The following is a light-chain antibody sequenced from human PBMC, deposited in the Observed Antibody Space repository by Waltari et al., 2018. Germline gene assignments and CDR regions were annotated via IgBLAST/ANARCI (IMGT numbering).Light chain of an antibody. V-gene: IGLV1-40*01. Sequence: QSVLTPPPSVSGAPGQRVTIPCTGSSSNIGAGYDVHWYQQVPGTAPKLLIFGNSRRPPGFPYRFSGSKSGTSASLAITALQPEDEADYYCQSYDGGLTAWVFGGGTKLTVL. CDR3: QSYDGGLTAWV. CDR2: GNS. CDR1: SSNIGAGYD. J-gene: IGLJ3*02.